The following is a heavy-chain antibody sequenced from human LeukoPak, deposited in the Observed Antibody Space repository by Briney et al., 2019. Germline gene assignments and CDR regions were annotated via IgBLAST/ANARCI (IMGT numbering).Heavy chain of an antibody. Sequence: GRSLRLSCAASGFTFSSYAMHWVRQAPGKGLEWVAVISYDGSNKYYADSVKGRFTISRDNSKNTLYLQMNSLRAEDTAVYYCARDGGDWGQGTLVTVSS. J-gene: IGHJ4*02. CDR1: GFTFSSYA. CDR2: ISYDGSNK. CDR3: ARDGGD. D-gene: IGHD2-15*01. V-gene: IGHV3-30*04.